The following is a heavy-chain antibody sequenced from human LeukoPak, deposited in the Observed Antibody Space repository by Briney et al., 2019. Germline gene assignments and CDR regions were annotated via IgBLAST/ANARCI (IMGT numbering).Heavy chain of an antibody. J-gene: IGHJ4*02. CDR3: ARDFRGYCSGGSCSALDY. CDR2: ISYDGSNK. CDR1: GFTFSSYG. V-gene: IGHV3-30*03. Sequence: PGGSLRLSCAASGFTFSSYGMHWVRQAPGKGLEWVAVISYDGSNKYYADSVKGRFTISRDNSKNTLYLQMNSLRAEDTAVYYCARDFRGYCSGGSCSALDYWGQGTLVTVSS. D-gene: IGHD2-15*01.